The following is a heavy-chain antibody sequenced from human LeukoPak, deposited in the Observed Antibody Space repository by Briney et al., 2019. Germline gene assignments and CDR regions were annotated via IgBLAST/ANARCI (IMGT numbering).Heavy chain of an antibody. J-gene: IGHJ4*02. CDR1: GGSISSGSYY. D-gene: IGHD3-16*01. Sequence: SETLSLTCTASGGSISSGSYYWSWIRQPAGKGLEWIGRIYTSGSTNYNPSLKSRATISVDTSKNQFSLKLSSVTAADTAVYYCARALGGYFDYWGQGTLVTVSS. CDR3: ARALGGYFDY. V-gene: IGHV4-61*02. CDR2: IYTSGST.